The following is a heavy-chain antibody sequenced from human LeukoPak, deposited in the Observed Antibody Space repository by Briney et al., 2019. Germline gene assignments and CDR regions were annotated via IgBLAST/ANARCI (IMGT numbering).Heavy chain of an antibody. CDR2: INYSGST. J-gene: IGHJ4*02. D-gene: IGHD6-13*01. CDR1: GGSISSTTYY. Sequence: SETLSLTCTVSGGSISSTTYYWVWIRQPPGKGLDWIGSINYSGSTYYNPSLKSRVTISVDTSKNQFSLKLSSVTAADTAVYYCARDLYSSSWFDYWGQGTLVTVSS. V-gene: IGHV4-39*07. CDR3: ARDLYSSSWFDY.